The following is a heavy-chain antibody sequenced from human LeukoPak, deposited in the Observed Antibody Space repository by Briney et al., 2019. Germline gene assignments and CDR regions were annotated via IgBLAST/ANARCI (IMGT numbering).Heavy chain of an antibody. CDR1: GFTFSSYG. J-gene: IGHJ4*02. Sequence: PGRSLRLSCAASGFTFSSYGMHWVRQAPGKGLEWAAVISYDGSNKYYADSVKGRFTISRDNSKNTLYLQMNSLRAEDTAVYYCAREYYDFWSGYSNYFDYWGQGTLVTVSS. CDR2: ISYDGSNK. CDR3: AREYYDFWSGYSNYFDY. V-gene: IGHV3-30*03. D-gene: IGHD3-3*01.